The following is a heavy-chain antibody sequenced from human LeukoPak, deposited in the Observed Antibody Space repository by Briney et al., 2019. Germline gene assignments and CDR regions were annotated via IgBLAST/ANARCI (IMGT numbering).Heavy chain of an antibody. Sequence: GGSLRLSCTTSGFIFSNSAMSCVRQAPGKGPEWVSGVRGRGSTFYSDSVKGRFTISRDNPKNTVYLQMNSLRADDTSVYDCAKEEAEVSLPNFHSWGQGTLVTVSS. D-gene: IGHD2-8*01. CDR3: AKEEAEVSLPNFHS. J-gene: IGHJ4*02. CDR2: VRGRGST. CDR1: GFIFSNSA. V-gene: IGHV3-23*01.